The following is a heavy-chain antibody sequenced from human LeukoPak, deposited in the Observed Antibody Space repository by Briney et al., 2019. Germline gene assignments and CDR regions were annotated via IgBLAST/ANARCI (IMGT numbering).Heavy chain of an antibody. J-gene: IGHJ4*02. Sequence: GGSLRLSCAASGFTFSSYAMHWVRQAPGKGLEWVAVISYDGSNKYYADSVKGRFTISRDNSKNTLYLQMNSLRAEDTAVYFCARDPTTVTTLPFDYWGQGTLVTVSS. D-gene: IGHD4-17*01. CDR2: ISYDGSNK. CDR3: ARDPTTVTTLPFDY. CDR1: GFTFSSYA. V-gene: IGHV3-30-3*01.